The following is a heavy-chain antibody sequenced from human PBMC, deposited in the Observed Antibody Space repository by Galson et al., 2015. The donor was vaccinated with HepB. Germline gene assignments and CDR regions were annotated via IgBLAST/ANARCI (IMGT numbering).Heavy chain of an antibody. V-gene: IGHV3-23*01. D-gene: IGHD4-23*01. Sequence: SLRLSCAASGFSFSNYAMNWVRQAPGKGLEWVSEISGSGTSTYYADSVKGRFTISRDNSENTLYLQMSSLRVEDTAVYYCAEDYGGNLYFEYWGQGTLVTFPS. CDR2: ISGSGTST. CDR1: GFSFSNYA. CDR3: AEDYGGNLYFEY. J-gene: IGHJ4*02.